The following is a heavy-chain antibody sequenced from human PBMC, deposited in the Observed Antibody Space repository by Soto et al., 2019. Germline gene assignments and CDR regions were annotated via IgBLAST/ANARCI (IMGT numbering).Heavy chain of an antibody. CDR3: TRAGSDPGNFYISNYYAMDV. J-gene: IGHJ6*02. V-gene: IGHV3-53*01. D-gene: IGHD3-10*01. CDR1: GFSVSSDY. Sequence: GGSLRLSCAASGFSVSSDYMNWVRQAPGKGLEWVSLIYSCADTYYADSVKGRFTISRDISSNTIYLNMTSLRAEDTAIYYCTRAGSDPGNFYISNYYAMDVWGRGTTVTVSS. CDR2: IYSCADT.